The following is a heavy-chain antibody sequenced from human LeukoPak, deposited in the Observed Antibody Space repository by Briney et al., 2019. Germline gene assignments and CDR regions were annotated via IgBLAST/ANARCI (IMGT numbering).Heavy chain of an antibody. CDR2: IYYSGST. D-gene: IGHD7-27*01. CDR3: ASQLGTAFDI. V-gene: IGHV4-61*01. CDR1: GGSISSSSYY. J-gene: IGHJ3*02. Sequence: SETLSLTCTVSGGSISSSSYYWSWIRQPPGKGLEWIGYIYYSGSTNYNPSLKSRVTISVDTSKNQFSLKLSSVTAADTAVYYCASQLGTAFDIWGQGTMVTVSS.